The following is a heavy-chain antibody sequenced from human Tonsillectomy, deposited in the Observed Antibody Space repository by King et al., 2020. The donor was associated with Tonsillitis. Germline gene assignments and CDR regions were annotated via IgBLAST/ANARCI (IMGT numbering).Heavy chain of an antibody. J-gene: IGHJ2*01. V-gene: IGHV4-59*12. CDR3: ARRVNSARYFDL. Sequence: QLQESGPGLVKPSETLSLTCTVSGGSISSYYWSWIRQPPGKGLEWIGYVYSSGSTNYNPSLKSRVTILEDTSKIQFSLKFSSVTAADTAVYYCARRVNSARYFDLWGRGTLVTVSS. CDR1: GGSISSYY. CDR2: VYSSGST. D-gene: IGHD3-10*01.